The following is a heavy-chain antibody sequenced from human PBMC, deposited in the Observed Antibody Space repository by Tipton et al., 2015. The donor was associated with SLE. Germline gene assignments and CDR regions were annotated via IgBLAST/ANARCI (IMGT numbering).Heavy chain of an antibody. J-gene: IGHJ4*02. Sequence: TLSLTCAVSGGSTSSGGYSWSWIRQPPGKGLEWIGYIYHSGSTYYNPSLKSRVTISVDRSKNQFSLKLSSVTAADTAVYYCARARGPIIPEGIALPYFDYWGQGTLVTVSS. D-gene: IGHD2/OR15-2a*01. V-gene: IGHV4-30-2*01. CDR2: IYHSGST. CDR3: ARARGPIIPEGIALPYFDY. CDR1: GGSTSSGGYS.